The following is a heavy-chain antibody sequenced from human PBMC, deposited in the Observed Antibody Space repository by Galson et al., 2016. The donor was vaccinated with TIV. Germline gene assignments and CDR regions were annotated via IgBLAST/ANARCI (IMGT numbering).Heavy chain of an antibody. V-gene: IGHV3-23*01. J-gene: IGHJ5*02. D-gene: IGHD1-1*01. Sequence: SLRLSCAASGFTFSNYAMNWVRQAPGRGLEWVSSINNYGVAQYYADPFKGRFTISRDNPKNTWYLQMSSLRAEDTAFYYCAKDANDVLPRNWFDPWGQGTLVTVSS. CDR1: GFTFSNYA. CDR3: AKDANDVLPRNWFDP. CDR2: INNYGVAQ.